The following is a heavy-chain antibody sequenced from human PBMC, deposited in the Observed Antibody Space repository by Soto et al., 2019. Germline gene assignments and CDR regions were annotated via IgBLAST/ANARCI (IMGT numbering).Heavy chain of an antibody. Sequence: GGSLRLSCAASGFTFSNYWMSWVRQAPGKGLEWVANIRQDGNENYYVDSVKGRFTTSRDNTKNSFYLQMNSLRAEDTAVYYCAKDWATPVAARFFDSWGQGTPVTVSS. V-gene: IGHV3-7*01. J-gene: IGHJ4*02. CDR2: IRQDGNEN. CDR3: AKDWATPVAARFFDS. D-gene: IGHD6-19*01. CDR1: GFTFSNYW.